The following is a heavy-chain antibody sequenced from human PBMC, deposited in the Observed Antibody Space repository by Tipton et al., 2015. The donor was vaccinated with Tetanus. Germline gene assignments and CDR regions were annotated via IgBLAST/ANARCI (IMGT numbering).Heavy chain of an antibody. J-gene: IGHJ4*02. CDR3: ARDLGPYDILTGPGDY. CDR2: ISAYNGNT. Sequence: QMQLVQSGAEVKKPGASVKVSCKASGYTFTSYGISWVRQAPGQGLEWMGWISAYNGNTNYAQKLQGRVTMTTDTSTSTAYMELGSLRSGDTAVYYCARDLGPYDILTGPGDYWGQGTLVTVSS. V-gene: IGHV1-18*04. D-gene: IGHD3-9*01. CDR1: GYTFTSYG.